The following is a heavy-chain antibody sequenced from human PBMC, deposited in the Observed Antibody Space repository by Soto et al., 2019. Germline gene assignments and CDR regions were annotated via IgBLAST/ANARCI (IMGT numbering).Heavy chain of an antibody. Sequence: LGESLKISCKGSGYSFTSYLISWVRQMPGKGLEWMGRIDPSGSYTNYSPSFQGHVTISADKSISTAYLQWRSLKASDTAMYYCARETRIAAAGTYYYYGMDVWGQGPTVTVSS. V-gene: IGHV5-10-1*01. D-gene: IGHD6-13*01. CDR2: IDPSGSYT. J-gene: IGHJ6*02. CDR3: ARETRIAAAGTYYYYGMDV. CDR1: GYSFTSYL.